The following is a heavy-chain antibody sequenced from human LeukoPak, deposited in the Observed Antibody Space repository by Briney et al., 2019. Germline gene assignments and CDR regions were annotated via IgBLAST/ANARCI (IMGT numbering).Heavy chain of an antibody. D-gene: IGHD6-19*01. CDR1: GGSINTYY. V-gene: IGHV4-34*01. CDR2: INHSGST. Sequence: PSETLSLTCSVSGGSINTYYWSWIRQPPGKGLEWIGEINHSGSTNYNPSLKSRVTISVDTSKNQFSLKLSSVTAADTAVYYCARGGSVAHWYFDLWGRGTLVTVSS. CDR3: ARGGSVAHWYFDL. J-gene: IGHJ2*01.